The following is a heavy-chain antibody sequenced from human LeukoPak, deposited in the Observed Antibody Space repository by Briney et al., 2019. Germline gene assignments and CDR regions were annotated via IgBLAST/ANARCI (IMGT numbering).Heavy chain of an antibody. CDR1: GFTFSSYA. CDR3: ARDPTKCSTSCYGDSYFDY. Sequence: GGSLRLSCAASGFTFSSYAMHWVRQAPGKGLEWVAVISYDGSNKYYADSVKGRFTISRDNSKNTLYLQMNSLRAEDTAVYYCARDPTKCSTSCYGDSYFDYWGQGTLVTVSS. J-gene: IGHJ4*02. CDR2: ISYDGSNK. D-gene: IGHD2-2*01. V-gene: IGHV3-30*04.